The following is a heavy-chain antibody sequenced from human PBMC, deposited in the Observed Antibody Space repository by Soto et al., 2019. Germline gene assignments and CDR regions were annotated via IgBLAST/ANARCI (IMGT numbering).Heavy chain of an antibody. CDR2: IFTRDSET. CDR1: GHLFNNHW. J-gene: IGHJ4*02. V-gene: IGHV5-51*01. D-gene: IGHD5-18*01. CDR3: ARGYFDSGHSYGL. Sequence: GESLKISCKGPGHLFNNHWIGWVRQTPGKGLEWMGLIFTRDSETKTSPSFQGHVSFSVDNSINTVYLQWTSLKTTDTGIYFCARGYFDSGHSYGLWGQGTLVTVSS.